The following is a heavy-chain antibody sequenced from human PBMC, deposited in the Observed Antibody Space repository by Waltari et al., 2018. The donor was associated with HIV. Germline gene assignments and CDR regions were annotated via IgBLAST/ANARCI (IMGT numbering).Heavy chain of an antibody. CDR2: ISWNGVSS. D-gene: IGHD4-17*01. CDR3: AKDLNRLTVAGAAVDY. J-gene: IGHJ4*02. V-gene: IGHV3-43D*03. CDR1: GFTMGDHA. Sequence: VQLAESGGVVGQPGGYLRLSRTASGFTMGDHAMRSVRQAPGKGLEWVSLISWNGVSSDYAGSVKGRFTIARDNSKKSLYLEMTSLRLEDTALYYCAKDLNRLTVAGAAVDYWGQGTLVNVSS.